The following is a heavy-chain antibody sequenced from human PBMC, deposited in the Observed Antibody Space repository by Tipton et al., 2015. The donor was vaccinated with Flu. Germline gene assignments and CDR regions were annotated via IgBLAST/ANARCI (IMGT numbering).Heavy chain of an antibody. J-gene: IGHJ4*02. V-gene: IGHV4-59*08. D-gene: IGHD3-22*01. CDR3: ARHFYDSSGYYRLDY. CDR1: TGSVGGYY. CDR2: IHYAGST. Sequence: LRLSCDVSTGSVGGYYWSWIRQSPKRGLEWIGYIHYAGSTNYNPSLKSRVSMSVDTSKNQFSLKLSSLTAADTAVYYCARHFYDSSGYYRLDYWGQGLLVTVSS.